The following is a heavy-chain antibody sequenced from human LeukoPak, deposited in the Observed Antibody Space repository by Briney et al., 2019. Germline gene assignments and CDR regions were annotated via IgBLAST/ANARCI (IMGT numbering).Heavy chain of an antibody. CDR2: MNPNSGNT. CDR1: GGTFSSYA. Sequence: ASVKVSCKASGGTFSSYAINWVRQATGQGLEWMGWMNPNSGNTGYAQKFQGRVTMTRNTSISTAYTELSSLRSEDTAVYYCARGRGPLHYWGQGTLVTVSS. V-gene: IGHV1-8*02. J-gene: IGHJ4*02. D-gene: IGHD3-10*01. CDR3: ARGRGPLHY.